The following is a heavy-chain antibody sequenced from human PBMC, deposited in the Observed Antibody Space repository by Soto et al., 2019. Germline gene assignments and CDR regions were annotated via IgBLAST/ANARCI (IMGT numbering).Heavy chain of an antibody. CDR2: IYSGGST. J-gene: IGHJ5*02. Sequence: EVQLVETGGGLIQPGGSLRLSCAASGFTVSSNYMSWVRQAPGKGLEWVSVIYSGGSTYYADSVKGRFTISRDNSINTLYLQMNSPRAEDTAVYYCARANTVFGVVRGWFDPWGQGTLVTVSS. CDR3: ARANTVFGVVRGWFDP. V-gene: IGHV3-53*02. D-gene: IGHD3-3*01. CDR1: GFTVSSNY.